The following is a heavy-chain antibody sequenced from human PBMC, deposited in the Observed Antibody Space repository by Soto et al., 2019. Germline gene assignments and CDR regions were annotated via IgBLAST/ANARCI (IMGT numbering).Heavy chain of an antibody. CDR1: RFTFSSYA. V-gene: IGHV3-23*01. J-gene: IGHJ4*02. Sequence: EVQLLESGGGLVQPGGSLRLSCAASRFTFSSYAMTWVRQAPGKGLEWVSAISVSGGSTYYADSVKGRFTISRDNSKNTLYLQMNSLRAEDTAVYYCATGSSGSYRYYFDSWGQGTLVTVSS. D-gene: IGHD3-10*01. CDR3: ATGSSGSYRYYFDS. CDR2: ISVSGGST.